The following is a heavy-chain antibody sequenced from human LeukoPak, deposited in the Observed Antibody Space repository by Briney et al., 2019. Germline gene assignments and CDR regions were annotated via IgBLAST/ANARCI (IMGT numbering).Heavy chain of an antibody. V-gene: IGHV3-20*04. CDR1: GFTFDDYG. Sequence: PGGSLRLSCAASGFTFDDYGMSWVRQAPGKGLEWVSGINWNGGSTGYADSVKGRFTISRDNAKNSLYLQMNSLRAEDTAVYYCARRQRHTVTTKYAFDIWGQGTMVTVSS. J-gene: IGHJ3*02. CDR2: INWNGGST. CDR3: ARRQRHTVTTKYAFDI. D-gene: IGHD4-17*01.